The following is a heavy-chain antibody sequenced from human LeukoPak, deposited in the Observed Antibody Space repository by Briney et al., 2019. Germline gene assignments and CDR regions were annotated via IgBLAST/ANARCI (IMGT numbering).Heavy chain of an antibody. CDR3: ARESKDTAGAFDI. D-gene: IGHD5-18*01. Sequence: ASVKVSCKASGYTFTSYGISWVRQAPGQGLEWMGWISAYAQKFQGRVTMTTDTSTSTAYMELSSLRSEDTAVYYCARESKDTAGAFDIWGQGPMVTVSS. V-gene: IGHV1-18*01. CDR1: GYTFTSYG. J-gene: IGHJ3*02. CDR2: ISAY.